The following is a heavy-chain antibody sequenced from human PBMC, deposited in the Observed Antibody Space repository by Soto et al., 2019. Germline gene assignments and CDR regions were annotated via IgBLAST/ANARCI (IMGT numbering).Heavy chain of an antibody. CDR3: ARVGRGMAARRAGHFDY. CDR1: SGSVSSSNW. D-gene: IGHD6-6*01. CDR2: IYHSGST. J-gene: IGHJ4*02. V-gene: IGHV4-4*02. Sequence: XETLSLTCAVSSGSVSSSNWWSWVRQPPGKGLEWIGEIYHSGSTNYNPSLKSRVTISVDTSKNQFSLKLSSVTAADTAVYYCARVGRGMAARRAGHFDYWGQGTLVTVSS.